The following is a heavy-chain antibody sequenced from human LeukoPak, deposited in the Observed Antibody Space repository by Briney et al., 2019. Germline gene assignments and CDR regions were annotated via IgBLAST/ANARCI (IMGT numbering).Heavy chain of an antibody. CDR2: IYYSGST. CDR3: ASGLYYDFWSGYENPLDY. Sequence: PSETLSLTCTVSGGSISSSSYYWGWIRQPPGKGLEWIGSIYYSGSTYYNPSLKSRVTISVDTSKNQFSLKLSSVTAADTAVYYCASGLYYDFWSGYENPLDYWGQGTLVTVSS. CDR1: GGSISSSSYY. J-gene: IGHJ4*02. D-gene: IGHD3-3*01. V-gene: IGHV4-39*01.